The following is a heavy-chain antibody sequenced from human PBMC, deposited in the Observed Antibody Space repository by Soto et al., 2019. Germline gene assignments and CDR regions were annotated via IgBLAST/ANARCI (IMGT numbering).Heavy chain of an antibody. CDR3: ARVLRSGNTGYAFDI. V-gene: IGHV3-66*01. J-gene: IGHJ3*02. D-gene: IGHD1-26*01. CDR2: VYSGGDS. Sequence: PGGSLILSCAASGFTVSSNYMTWVRQAPGKGLEWVSLVYSGGDSYFADSVKGRFTISRDNSKNTLSLQMNSLRAEDTAVYFCARVLRSGNTGYAFDIWGQGTMVTV. CDR1: GFTVSSNY.